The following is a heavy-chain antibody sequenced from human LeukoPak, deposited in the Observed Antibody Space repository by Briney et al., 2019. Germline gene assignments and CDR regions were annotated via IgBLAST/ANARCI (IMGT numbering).Heavy chain of an antibody. V-gene: IGHV3-48*03. D-gene: IGHD3-10*01. CDR1: GFTFSSYE. CDR3: ARVMTIRGVIKIDLSDASDI. CDR2: INSSGTSM. Sequence: GGSLRLSCAASGFTFSSYEMNWVRQAPGKGLEWVSYINSSGTSMYYADSVKGRFTISRDNAKNSLYLQMNRLRAADTAVYYCARVMTIRGVIKIDLSDASDIWGQGTMVTVSS. J-gene: IGHJ3*02.